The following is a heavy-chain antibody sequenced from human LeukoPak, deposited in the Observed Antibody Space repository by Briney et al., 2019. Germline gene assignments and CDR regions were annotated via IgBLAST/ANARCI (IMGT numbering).Heavy chain of an antibody. CDR3: ATTSGH. CDR1: GAPFSGYW. V-gene: IGHV4-34*01. Sequence: PSETLSLTCAVYGAPFSGYWWYWIRQPPGKGLEWIGEINHSRITNYNPSLKSRVSISVDTSKNQFSPKLSSVTAADTAVYYCATTSGHWGQGTLVTVSS. J-gene: IGHJ4*02. CDR2: INHSRIT.